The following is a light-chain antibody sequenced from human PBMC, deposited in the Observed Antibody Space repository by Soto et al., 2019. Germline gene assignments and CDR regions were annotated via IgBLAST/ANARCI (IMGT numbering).Light chain of an antibody. J-gene: IGKJ1*01. CDR3: LQYFDYYRT. Sequence: DIQMTQSPSTLSASVGDSVTITCRASQIIYSWLAWYQQKPGNAPKLLIYKSSTVERGVPSRFSGSGSETEFTITINSLQPDDFATYYCLQYFDYYRTFGQGTKVEIK. V-gene: IGKV1-5*03. CDR1: QIIYSW. CDR2: KSS.